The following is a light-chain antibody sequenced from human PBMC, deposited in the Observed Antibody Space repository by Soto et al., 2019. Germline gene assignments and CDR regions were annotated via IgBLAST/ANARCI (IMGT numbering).Light chain of an antibody. Sequence: EIVLTQSPGTLSLSPGEGATLSCRASQSVSSNYLAWYQHKPGQAPRLLIYGASTRATGVPDRFSGSGSGTNFTLTISRLEPEDVAVYYCQQYGISPWTLGQGAKVEIK. CDR2: GAS. J-gene: IGKJ1*01. CDR1: QSVSSNY. V-gene: IGKV3-20*01. CDR3: QQYGISPWT.